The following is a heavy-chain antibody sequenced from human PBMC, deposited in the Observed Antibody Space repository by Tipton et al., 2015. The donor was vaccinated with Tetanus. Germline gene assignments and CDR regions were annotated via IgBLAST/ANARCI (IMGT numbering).Heavy chain of an antibody. CDR3: ARDPGIASAGLWFDP. D-gene: IGHD6-13*01. CDR2: LTYSGRT. CDR1: GGSMIGSGHY. V-gene: IGHV4-39*02. Sequence: TLSLTCIVSGGSMIGSGHYGAWVRQSPGKGLEWIGSLTYSGRTYYSPSLKSRVTMSVDTSKKDFSMRLGSVTAADTAVYYCARDPGIASAGLWFDPWGQGTLVTVSS. J-gene: IGHJ5*02.